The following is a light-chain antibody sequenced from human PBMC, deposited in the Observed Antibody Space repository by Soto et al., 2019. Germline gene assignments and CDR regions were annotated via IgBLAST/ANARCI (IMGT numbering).Light chain of an antibody. V-gene: IGKV3-15*01. J-gene: IGKJ4*01. CDR3: QQYNNWPLT. Sequence: EIVMTQSPATLSVSPGERATLSCTASQSVNSYIAWYQQKPGQVPRLLIYGASTRATGIPARFSGSGSGTEFTLTISSLQSEDFALYYCQQYNNWPLTFGGVTKVEI. CDR1: QSVNSY. CDR2: GAS.